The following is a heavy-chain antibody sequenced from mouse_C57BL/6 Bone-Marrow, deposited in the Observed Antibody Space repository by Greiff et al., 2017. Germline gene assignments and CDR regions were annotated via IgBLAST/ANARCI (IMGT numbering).Heavy chain of an antibody. Sequence: QVQLQQSGPELVKPGASVKISCKASGYAFSSSWMNWVKQRPGKGLECIGRIYPGDGDTNYNGKFKGKATLTADKSSSTAYMQLSSLTSEDSAVYFCARGGYDAWFAYWGQGTLVTVSA. D-gene: IGHD2-2*01. CDR2: IYPGDGDT. J-gene: IGHJ3*01. CDR3: ARGGYDAWFAY. CDR1: GYAFSSSW. V-gene: IGHV1-82*01.